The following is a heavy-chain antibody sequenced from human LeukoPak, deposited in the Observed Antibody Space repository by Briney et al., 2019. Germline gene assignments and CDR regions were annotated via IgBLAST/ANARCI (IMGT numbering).Heavy chain of an antibody. V-gene: IGHV3-7*01. Sequence: GGSLRLSCAASGFTFSSYWMTWVRQAPGKGLEWVANIKQDGSEKYYVDSVKGRFTISRDNAKNSLYLQMNSLRAEDTAVYYCARGPPFCSSTSCSGTTFDPWGQGTLVTVSS. CDR3: ARGPPFCSSTSCSGTTFDP. CDR1: GFTFSSYW. J-gene: IGHJ5*02. CDR2: IKQDGSEK. D-gene: IGHD2-2*01.